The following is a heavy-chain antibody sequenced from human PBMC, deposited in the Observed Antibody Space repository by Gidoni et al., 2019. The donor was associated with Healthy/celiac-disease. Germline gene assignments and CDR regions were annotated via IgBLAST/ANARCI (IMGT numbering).Heavy chain of an antibody. Sequence: EVQLLESGGGLVQPGGSLRLSCAASGFTFSSYAMSWVRQAPGKGLEWVSAISGSGGSTYYADSVKGRFTISRDNSKNTLYLQMNSLRAEDTAVYYCAKTYEITMVRGVTAYYFDYWGQGTLVTVSS. D-gene: IGHD3-10*01. V-gene: IGHV3-23*01. J-gene: IGHJ4*02. CDR1: GFTFSSYA. CDR2: ISGSGGST. CDR3: AKTYEITMVRGVTAYYFDY.